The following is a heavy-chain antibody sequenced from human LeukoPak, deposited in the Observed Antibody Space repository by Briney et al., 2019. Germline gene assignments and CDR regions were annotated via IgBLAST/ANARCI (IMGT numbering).Heavy chain of an antibody. J-gene: IGHJ4*02. CDR3: AKDGRATSLY. CDR2: IRFDGGNE. CDR1: GFTFSTYS. D-gene: IGHD2-15*01. V-gene: IGHV3-30*02. Sequence: GGSLRLSCATSGFTFSTYSMVWVRQPPGKGLEWVAFIRFDGGNEYYADSVRGRFTISRDNSKNTLYLQMNSLGAEDTARYYCAKDGRATSLYWGQGTLVTVSS.